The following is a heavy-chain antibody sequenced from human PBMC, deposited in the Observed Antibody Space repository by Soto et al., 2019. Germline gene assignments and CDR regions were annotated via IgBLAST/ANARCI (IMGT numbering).Heavy chain of an antibody. D-gene: IGHD6-19*01. Sequence: EVQLLESRGGLVQPGGSLRLSWVGSGFFFSSYTMTWVRQAPGQGLAWVSSFSATSENTYYADSVRGRFTISRDNSKNTLFLQMNSLTAEDTAMYYCAKARDQQWVRLPFDYWGQGILVIDSS. V-gene: IGHV3-23*01. CDR3: AKARDQQWVRLPFDY. CDR1: GFFFSSYT. CDR2: FSATSENT. J-gene: IGHJ4*02.